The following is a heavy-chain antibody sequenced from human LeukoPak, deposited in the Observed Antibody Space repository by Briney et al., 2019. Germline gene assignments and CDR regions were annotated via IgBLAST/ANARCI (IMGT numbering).Heavy chain of an antibody. CDR1: GFTFSSYA. Sequence: GRSLRLSCAASGFTFSSYAMHWVRQAPGKGLEWVAVISYDGSNKYYADSVKGRFTISRDNSKNTLYLQMNSLRAEDTAVYYCARGGWVSSFDYWGQGTLVTVSS. CDR3: ARGGWVSSFDY. J-gene: IGHJ4*02. CDR2: ISYDGSNK. V-gene: IGHV3-30-3*01. D-gene: IGHD3-16*01.